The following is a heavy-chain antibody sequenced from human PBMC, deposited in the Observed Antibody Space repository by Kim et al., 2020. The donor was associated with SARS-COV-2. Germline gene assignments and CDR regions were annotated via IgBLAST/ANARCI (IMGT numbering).Heavy chain of an antibody. CDR2: ISSSSSYI. V-gene: IGHV3-21*01. Sequence: GGSLRLSCAASGFTFSSYSMNWVRQAPGKGLEWVSSISSSSSYIYYADSVKGRFTISRDNAKNSLYLQMNSLRAEDTAVYYCARDLPRYGSGSYPSYYYYGMDVWGQGTTVTVSS. D-gene: IGHD3-10*01. CDR1: GFTFSSYS. J-gene: IGHJ6*02. CDR3: ARDLPRYGSGSYPSYYYYGMDV.